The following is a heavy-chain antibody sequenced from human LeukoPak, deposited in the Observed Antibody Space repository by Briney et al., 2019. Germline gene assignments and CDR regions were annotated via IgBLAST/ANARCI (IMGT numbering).Heavy chain of an antibody. CDR3: AGRASVLRFLEWLFPLDY. CDR2: ISYDGSNK. V-gene: IGHV3-30-3*01. J-gene: IGHJ4*02. Sequence: GGSLRLSCAASGFTFSSYAMHWVRQAPGKGLEWVAVISYDGSNKYYADSVKGRFTISRDNSKNTLYLQMNSLRAEDTAVYYCAGRASVLRFLEWLFPLDYWGQGTLVTVSS. CDR1: GFTFSSYA. D-gene: IGHD3-3*01.